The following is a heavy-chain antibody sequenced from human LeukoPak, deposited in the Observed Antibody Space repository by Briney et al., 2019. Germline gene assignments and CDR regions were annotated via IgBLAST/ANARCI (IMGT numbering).Heavy chain of an antibody. D-gene: IGHD3-22*01. V-gene: IGHV1-2*02. J-gene: IGHJ4*02. CDR3: ARTLPEGYYYDSSGQNFDY. CDR2: INPNSGGT. CDR1: GYTFTGYY. Sequence: GASVKVSCKASGYTFTGYYMHWVRQAPGQGLEWMGWINPNSGGTNYAQKFQGRVTMTRDTSISTAYMELSRLRSDDTAVYYCARTLPEGYYYDSSGQNFDYWGQGTLVTVSS.